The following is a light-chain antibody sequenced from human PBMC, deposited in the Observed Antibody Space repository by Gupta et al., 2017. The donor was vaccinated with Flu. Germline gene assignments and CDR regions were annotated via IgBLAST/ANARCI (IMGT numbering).Light chain of an antibody. CDR2: AAS. CDR3: QQSYSTFPT. CDR1: QSISSY. Sequence: GDRVTITCRASQSISSYLNWYQQKPGKAPKLLIYAASSLQSGVPSRFSGSGSGTDFTLTISSLQPEDFATYYCQQSYSTFPTFGQGTKVEIK. J-gene: IGKJ1*01. V-gene: IGKV1-39*01.